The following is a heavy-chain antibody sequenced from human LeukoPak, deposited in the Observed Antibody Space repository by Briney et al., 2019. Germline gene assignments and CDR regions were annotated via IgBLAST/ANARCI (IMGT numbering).Heavy chain of an antibody. J-gene: IGHJ4*02. Sequence: PGGSLRLSCAASGFAFSSYSMNWVRQAPGKGLEWVSSISSSSSYIYYVDSVKGRFTISRDNAKNSLYLQMNSLRAEDTAVYYSARDRGGDERDYWGQGTLVTVSS. V-gene: IGHV3-21*01. CDR2: ISSSSSYI. CDR3: ARDRGGDERDY. CDR1: GFAFSSYS. D-gene: IGHD4-17*01.